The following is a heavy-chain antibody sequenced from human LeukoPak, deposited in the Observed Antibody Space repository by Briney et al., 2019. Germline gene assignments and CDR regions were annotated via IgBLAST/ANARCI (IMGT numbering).Heavy chain of an antibody. D-gene: IGHD6-19*01. CDR2: IKEDGSER. Sequence: GGSLRLSCEGSAFIFSGHWMNWVRQTPGKGLEWVASIKEDGSERQYVDSVKGRFSISRDNTKGSLFLQLNSLRAEDTAVYYCAKVPGSGWSTRGYHFDYWGQGTLVTVSS. J-gene: IGHJ4*02. CDR1: AFIFSGHW. CDR3: AKVPGSGWSTRGYHFDY. V-gene: IGHV3-7*03.